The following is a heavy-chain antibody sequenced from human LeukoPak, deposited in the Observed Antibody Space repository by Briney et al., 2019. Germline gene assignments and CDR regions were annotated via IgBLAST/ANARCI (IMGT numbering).Heavy chain of an antibody. CDR2: INHSGST. V-gene: IGHV4-34*01. Sequence: SETLSLTCAVYGQSFSGYYWSWIRQPPGKGLEWVGEINHSGSTNYNPSLKSRVTISVDTSKNQFSLKLSSVTAADTGVYYCARGGFHRRTVTTFDYWGQGTLVTVSS. D-gene: IGHD4-11*01. CDR1: GQSFSGYY. CDR3: ARGGFHRRTVTTFDY. J-gene: IGHJ4*02.